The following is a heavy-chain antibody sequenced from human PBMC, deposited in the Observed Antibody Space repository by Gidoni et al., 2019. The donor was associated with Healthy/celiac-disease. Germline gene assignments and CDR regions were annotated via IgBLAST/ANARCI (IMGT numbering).Heavy chain of an antibody. Sequence: QVQLVQSGAEVKKPGSSVKVSCQASGGTFSSYAISWVRQAPGQGLEWMGGIIPIFGTANYAQKFQGRVTITADESTSTAYMELSSLRSEDTAVYYCASGSILTGYYFYYGMDVWGQGTTVTVSS. D-gene: IGHD3-9*01. J-gene: IGHJ6*02. CDR2: IIPIFGTA. CDR1: GGTFSSYA. CDR3: ASGSILTGYYFYYGMDV. V-gene: IGHV1-69*01.